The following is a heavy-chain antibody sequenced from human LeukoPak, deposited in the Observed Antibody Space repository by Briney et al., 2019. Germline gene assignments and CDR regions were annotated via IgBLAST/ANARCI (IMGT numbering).Heavy chain of an antibody. D-gene: IGHD1-26*01. Sequence: PGGSLRLSCTASKFTFSNYGMQWVRQAPGKGLEWVAVISSDGGTKYYADSVKGRFTLSRDNSRNTLDLQMNSLGPEDTAVYYCAKAWVGASHDAFDIWGQGTMVTVSS. J-gene: IGHJ3*02. V-gene: IGHV3-30*18. CDR3: AKAWVGASHDAFDI. CDR2: ISSDGGTK. CDR1: KFTFSNYG.